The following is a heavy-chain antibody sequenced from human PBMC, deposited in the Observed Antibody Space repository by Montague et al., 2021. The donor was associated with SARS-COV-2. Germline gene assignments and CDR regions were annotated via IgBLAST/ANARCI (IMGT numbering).Heavy chain of an antibody. CDR2: IYRDGNT. V-gene: IGHV3-66*01. CDR3: ASTAGGVVHMRTPKYSDY. Sequence: SLRLSCAASEFIVSANYMSWVRQTPRKGLEWVAVIYRDGNTHYSDSVKGRFTISRDNSKNTLYLQMNRLRAEDAGLYYCASTAGGVVHMRTPKYSDYWGQGTLVTVSS. CDR1: EFIVSANY. D-gene: IGHD3-10*01. J-gene: IGHJ4*02.